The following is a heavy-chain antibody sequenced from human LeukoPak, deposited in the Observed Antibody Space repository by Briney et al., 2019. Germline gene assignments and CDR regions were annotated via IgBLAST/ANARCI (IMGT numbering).Heavy chain of an antibody. CDR1: GYTFTGYY. CDR2: INPNSGGT. CDR3: ARGRCSWSLDLDY. V-gene: IGHV1-2*02. J-gene: IGHJ4*02. D-gene: IGHD2-15*01. Sequence: ASVKVSSNASGYTFTGYYMHWVRQAPGQGLEGMGWINPNSGGTNYAQKFQGRVTMTTDTSTSTVYMELRRLRSADTAVYYCARGRCSWSLDLDYWGQGNLVTVST.